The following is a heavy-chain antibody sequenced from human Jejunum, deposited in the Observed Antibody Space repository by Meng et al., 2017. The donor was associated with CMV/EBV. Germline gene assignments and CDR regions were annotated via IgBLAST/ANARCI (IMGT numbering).Heavy chain of an antibody. CDR1: Y. CDR2: SYTKENS. Sequence: YITCVRQAAGKGREWVSVSYTKENSKYSDFVKGRVTVSRDNSKNTLYHQMDSLTAEDTALYFCASTDVDYHDKWYLEDWGQGTLVTVSS. D-gene: IGHD3-16*01. V-gene: IGHV3-53*01. J-gene: IGHJ4*02. CDR3: ASTDVDYHDKWYLED.